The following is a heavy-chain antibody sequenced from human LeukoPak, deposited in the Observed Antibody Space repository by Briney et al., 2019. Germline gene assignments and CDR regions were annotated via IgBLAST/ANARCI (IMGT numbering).Heavy chain of an antibody. CDR3: AKVPSSSWYKGIDY. J-gene: IGHJ4*02. CDR2: ISYDGSNK. V-gene: IGHV3-30*18. Sequence: PGGSLRLSCAASGFTFSSYGMHWVRQAPGKGLEWVAVISYDGSNKYYADSVKGRFTISRDNSKNTLFLQMNSLRAEDTAVYHCAKVPSSSWYKGIDYWGQGALVTVSS. D-gene: IGHD6-13*01. CDR1: GFTFSSYG.